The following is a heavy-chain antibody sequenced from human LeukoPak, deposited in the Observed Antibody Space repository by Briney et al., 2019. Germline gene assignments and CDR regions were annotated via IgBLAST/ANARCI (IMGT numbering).Heavy chain of an antibody. J-gene: IGHJ4*02. D-gene: IGHD2-21*01. V-gene: IGHV3-21*01. CDR3: ARERFCGGDCSILDY. Sequence: GGSLRLSCAASGFTFSSYSMNWVRQAPGKGLEWVSSISSSSSHIYYADSVKGRFTISRDNAKNSLYLQMNSLRAEDTAVYYCARERFCGGDCSILDYWGQGTLVTVSS. CDR2: ISSSSSHI. CDR1: GFTFSSYS.